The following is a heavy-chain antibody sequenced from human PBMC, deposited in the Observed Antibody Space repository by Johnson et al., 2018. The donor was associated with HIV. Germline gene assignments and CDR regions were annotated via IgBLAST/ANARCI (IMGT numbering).Heavy chain of an antibody. CDR2: ISWNRGRI. V-gene: IGHV3-NL1*01. J-gene: IGHJ3*01. CDR3: ASLGGLGGFDV. Sequence: QVQLVESGGGLVQPGGSLRLSCAASGFTFSSYDMHWVRQVPGKGLEWVPGISWNRGRIGYADSVKGRFTISRDSFNNTLYLQKNSLTPEDTAVYYCASLGGLGGFDVWGQGTMVTVSS. D-gene: IGHD1-26*01. CDR1: GFTFSSYD.